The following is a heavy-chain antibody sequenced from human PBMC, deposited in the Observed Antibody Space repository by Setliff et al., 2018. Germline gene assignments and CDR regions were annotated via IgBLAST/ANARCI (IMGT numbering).Heavy chain of an antibody. J-gene: IGHJ4*02. CDR1: GGSISSGSYY. CDR3: ARTLLLSPYYFDY. D-gene: IGHD2-21*01. CDR2: IYTSGST. V-gene: IGHV4-61*02. Sequence: PSETLSLTCTVSGGSISSGSYYWSWIRQPAGKGLEWIGRIYTSGSTNYSPSLKSRVTISVGTSKNQFSLKLSSVTAADTAVYYCARTLLLSPYYFDYWGQGTLVTVSS.